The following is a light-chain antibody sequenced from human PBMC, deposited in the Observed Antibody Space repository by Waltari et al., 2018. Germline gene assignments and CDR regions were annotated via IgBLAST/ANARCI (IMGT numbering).Light chain of an antibody. V-gene: IGLV3-21*04. CDR3: QVWDSSSDPPHV. Sequence: SYVLTQPPSVSVDPGETARISCGGTIRSKSLNWYKQKPGQAPVLVIYYETVRPSGIPDRFSGSSSGDTATLTISRVEAGDEADYYCQVWDSSSDPPHVFGTGTKVTV. J-gene: IGLJ1*01. CDR1: IRSKS. CDR2: YET.